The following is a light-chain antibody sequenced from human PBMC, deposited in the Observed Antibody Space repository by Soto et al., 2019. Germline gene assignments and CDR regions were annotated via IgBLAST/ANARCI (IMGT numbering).Light chain of an antibody. Sequence: EIVFTQSPGTLSLSPGERATLSCRASQSVSSSYLAWYQQKPGQAPRLLIYGASSRATGIPDRFSGSGSGTDFTLTISRLEPEDFAVYYCQQRSNWPTWTFGQGTKVDI. J-gene: IGKJ1*01. CDR1: QSVSSSY. V-gene: IGKV3D-20*02. CDR2: GAS. CDR3: QQRSNWPTWT.